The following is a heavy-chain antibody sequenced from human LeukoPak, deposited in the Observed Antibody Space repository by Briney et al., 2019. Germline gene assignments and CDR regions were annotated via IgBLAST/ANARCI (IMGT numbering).Heavy chain of an antibody. Sequence: GGSLRLSCAASGFTFSSYWMSWVRQAPGKGLEWVANIKQDGSEKYYVDSVKGRFTISRDNAKNSLYLQMNSLRAEDTAVYYCAKDPHQYYFDYWGQGTLVTVSS. V-gene: IGHV3-7*01. CDR1: GFTFSSYW. CDR2: IKQDGSEK. CDR3: AKDPHQYYFDY. J-gene: IGHJ4*02.